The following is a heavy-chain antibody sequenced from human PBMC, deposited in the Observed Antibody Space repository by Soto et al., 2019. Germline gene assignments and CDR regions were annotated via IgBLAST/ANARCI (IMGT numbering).Heavy chain of an antibody. CDR1: GFTFSTCG. V-gene: IGHV3-7*01. Sequence: GGSLRLSCAASGFTFSTCGMMWVRQAPGKGLEWVANINQDGSERYYVDSVKGRFTISRDNAKNSLYLQMNSLRAEDTAVYYCVKDNRGSYWGQGTLVTVSS. CDR2: INQDGSER. D-gene: IGHD3-10*01. J-gene: IGHJ4*02. CDR3: VKDNRGSY.